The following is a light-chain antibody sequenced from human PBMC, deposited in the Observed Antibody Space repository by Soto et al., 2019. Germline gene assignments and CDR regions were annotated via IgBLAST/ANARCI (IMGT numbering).Light chain of an antibody. Sequence: EIVLTLSPSTLYSSPGDRTTLSCRASQSVSSYLAWYQQKTGQAPRLLIYDASNRATGIPARFSGSGSGTDFTLTISSLEPEDFAVYYCQQRSNWLTFGGGTKVDIK. CDR3: QQRSNWLT. CDR1: QSVSSY. V-gene: IGKV3-11*01. J-gene: IGKJ4*01. CDR2: DAS.